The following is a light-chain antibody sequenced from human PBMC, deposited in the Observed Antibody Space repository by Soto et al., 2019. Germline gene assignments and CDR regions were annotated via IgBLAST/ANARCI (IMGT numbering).Light chain of an antibody. CDR2: VNT. CDR1: SSNIGAGYD. CDR3: QSYDTSLSGFYV. V-gene: IGLV1-40*01. J-gene: IGLJ1*01. Sequence: QSVLTQPPSVSGAPGQRVTISCTGSSSNIGAGYDVHWYQQLPGTAPKLLIYVNTNRPSGVPDRFSGSKSGTSASLAINGLQAEDEADYYRQSYDTSLSGFYVFGTGTKVTVL.